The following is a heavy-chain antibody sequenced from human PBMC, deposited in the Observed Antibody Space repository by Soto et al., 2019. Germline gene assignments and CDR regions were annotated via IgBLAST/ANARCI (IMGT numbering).Heavy chain of an antibody. CDR3: ARDLYYYGSGSSNYYYYGMDV. V-gene: IGHV4-30-4*01. CDR2: IYYSGST. CDR1: GGSISSGDYY. D-gene: IGHD3-10*01. J-gene: IGHJ6*02. Sequence: SETLSLTCTVSGGSISSGDYYWSWIRQPPGKGLEWIGYIYYSGSTYYNPSLKSRVTISVDTSKNQFSLKLSSVTAADTAVYYCARDLYYYGSGSSNYYYYGMDVWGQGPTVTV.